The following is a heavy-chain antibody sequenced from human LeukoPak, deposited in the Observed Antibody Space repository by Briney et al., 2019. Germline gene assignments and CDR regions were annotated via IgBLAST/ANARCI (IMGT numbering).Heavy chain of an antibody. CDR2: ISGSGGST. Sequence: AGGSLRLSCAASGFTFSSYAMSWVRQAPGKGPEWVSAISGSGGSTYYADSVKGRFTISRDNSKNTLYLQMNSLRAEDTAVYYFAELGITMIGGVWGKGTTVTISS. D-gene: IGHD3-10*02. V-gene: IGHV3-23*01. CDR3: AELGITMIGGV. J-gene: IGHJ6*04. CDR1: GFTFSSYA.